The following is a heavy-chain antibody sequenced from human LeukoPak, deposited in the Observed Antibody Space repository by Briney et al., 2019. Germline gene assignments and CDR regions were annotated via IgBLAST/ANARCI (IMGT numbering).Heavy chain of an antibody. J-gene: IGHJ4*02. CDR2: ISISGDRI. CDR1: GFTFSTYW. CDR3: ATNPRPIGGDRGHYFDY. D-gene: IGHD1-26*01. Sequence: SGGSLRLSCAASGFTFSTYWMHWVRQAPGKGLEWISFISISGDRIYYADSVKGRFTISRDNAKKSLFLQMSSLRAEDTAVYYCATNPRPIGGDRGHYFDYWGQGTLVAVSS. V-gene: IGHV3-48*04.